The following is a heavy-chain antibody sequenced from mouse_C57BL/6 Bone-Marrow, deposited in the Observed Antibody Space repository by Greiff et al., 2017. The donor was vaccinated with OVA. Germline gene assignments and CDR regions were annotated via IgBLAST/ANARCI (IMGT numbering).Heavy chain of an antibody. CDR3: ARNSNHDY. CDR1: GFTFSDYG. Sequence: EVKLVESGGGLVKPGGSLKLSCAASGFTFSDYGMHWVRQAPEKGLEWVAYISSGSSNIYYADTVKGRFTISRDNAKNTLFLQMTSLRSEDTAMYYCARNSNHDYWGQGTTLTVSS. D-gene: IGHD2-5*01. V-gene: IGHV5-17*01. J-gene: IGHJ2*01. CDR2: ISSGSSNI.